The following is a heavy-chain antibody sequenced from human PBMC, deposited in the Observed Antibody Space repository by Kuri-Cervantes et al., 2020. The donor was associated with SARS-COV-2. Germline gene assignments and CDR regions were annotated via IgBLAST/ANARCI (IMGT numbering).Heavy chain of an antibody. CDR2: ISYDGSNK. J-gene: IGHJ4*02. D-gene: IGHD2-21*02. CDR3: ARDDNMAVTPIPLDS. V-gene: IGHV3-30-3*01. Sequence: GESLKISCAASGFTFSSYAMHWVRQAPGKGLEWVAVISYDGSNKYYADSVKGRFTISRDDAKNSVHLQLNSLTVEDTAIYYCARDDNMAVTPIPLDSWGQGTLVTVSS. CDR1: GFTFSSYA.